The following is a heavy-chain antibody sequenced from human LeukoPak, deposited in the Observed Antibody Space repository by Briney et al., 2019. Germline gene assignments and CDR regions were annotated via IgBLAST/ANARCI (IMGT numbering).Heavy chain of an antibody. J-gene: IGHJ4*02. CDR2: IYYSGST. Sequence: TSETLSLTCTLSGGSISSSSYYWGWIRQPRGKGLEWIGSIYYSGSTYYNPSLKSRVTIPVDTSKNQFSLKLSSVPAADTAVYYCARRVFYYDSSGNFDYWGQGTLVTVSS. CDR3: ARRVFYYDSSGNFDY. V-gene: IGHV4-39*01. CDR1: GGSISSSSYY. D-gene: IGHD3-22*01.